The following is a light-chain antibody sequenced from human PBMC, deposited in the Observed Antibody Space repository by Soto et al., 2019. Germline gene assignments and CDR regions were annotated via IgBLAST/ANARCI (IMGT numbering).Light chain of an antibody. CDR1: SSDVGGYNY. J-gene: IGLJ1*01. V-gene: IGLV2-14*03. CDR3: SSYTSSSTYV. Sequence: QSVLTQPASVSGAAGRSIAISCTGTSSDVGGYNYVSWYQHHPGKAPKLMVYDVSYRPSGVSNRFSGSKSGNTASLTISGLQAEDEADYYCSSYTSSSTYVFGTGTKVTVL. CDR2: DVS.